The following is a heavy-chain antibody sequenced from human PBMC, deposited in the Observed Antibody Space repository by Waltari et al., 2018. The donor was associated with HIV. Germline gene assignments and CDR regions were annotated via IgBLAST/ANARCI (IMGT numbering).Heavy chain of an antibody. Sequence: QVQLVASGGGVVQPGRSLRFSCAASGFTFSRYGMHWVRQAPGKGLEWVAVISYDGSNKYYADSVKGRFTISRDNSKNTLYLQMNSLRAEDTAVYYCAKGSAPGNFDYWGQGTLVTVSS. D-gene: IGHD6-13*01. CDR1: GFTFSRYG. V-gene: IGHV3-30*18. CDR2: ISYDGSNK. CDR3: AKGSAPGNFDY. J-gene: IGHJ4*02.